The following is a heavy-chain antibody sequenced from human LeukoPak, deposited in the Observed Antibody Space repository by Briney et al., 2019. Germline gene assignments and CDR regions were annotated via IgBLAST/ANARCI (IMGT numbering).Heavy chain of an antibody. CDR2: IYPGDSDT. CDR3: ARRRYDSSGYVAFDI. J-gene: IGHJ3*02. D-gene: IGHD3-22*01. Sequence: GESLKISCKGSGYSFTNYWIGWVRQMPGKGLDWMGIIYPGDSDTRYSPSFQGQVTISADKSISTAYLQWSSLKASDTAMYYCARRRYDSSGYVAFDIWGQGTMVTVSS. V-gene: IGHV5-51*01. CDR1: GYSFTNYW.